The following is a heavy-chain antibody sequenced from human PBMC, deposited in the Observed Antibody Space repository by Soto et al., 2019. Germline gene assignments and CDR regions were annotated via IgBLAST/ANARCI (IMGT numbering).Heavy chain of an antibody. CDR1: GFTFSSYA. CDR3: ARDSLGGGDYVGYFDY. Sequence: QVQLVESGGGVVQPGRSLRLSCAASGFTFSSYAMHWVRQAPGKGLEWVAVISYDGSNKYYADSVKGRFTISRDNSKNTLYLQMNSLRAEDTAVYYCARDSLGGGDYVGYFDYWGQGTLVTVSS. J-gene: IGHJ4*02. CDR2: ISYDGSNK. V-gene: IGHV3-30-3*01. D-gene: IGHD4-17*01.